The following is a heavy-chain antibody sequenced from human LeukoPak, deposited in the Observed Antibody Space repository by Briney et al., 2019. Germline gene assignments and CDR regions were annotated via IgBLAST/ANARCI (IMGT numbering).Heavy chain of an antibody. J-gene: IGHJ4*02. CDR1: GFTFSNAW. CDR3: MSDLDN. V-gene: IGHV3-15*01. Sequence: VGSLRLSCATSGFTFSNAWMTWVRQAQGKGLEWVGRIKTKGEGGTVDYAAPVKGRFTISRDDSKNTLYLQMNSLKTEDTAIYYCMSDLDNWGQGTLVTVSS. CDR2: IKTKGEGGTV.